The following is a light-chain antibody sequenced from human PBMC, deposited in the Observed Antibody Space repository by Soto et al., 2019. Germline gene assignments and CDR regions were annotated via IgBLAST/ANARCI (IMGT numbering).Light chain of an antibody. CDR1: QSVSSS. J-gene: IGKJ1*01. CDR2: SGY. Sequence: FVVTQSPDTLSLSPGETATLSCRASQSVSSSVAWYQHKPGQSPRLVVYSGYKRSPGVPARFSGSGSGTDFTLTISRLEPEDFAVYFCYQYDSSPWTFGQGTKVDIK. V-gene: IGKV3-20*01. CDR3: YQYDSSPWT.